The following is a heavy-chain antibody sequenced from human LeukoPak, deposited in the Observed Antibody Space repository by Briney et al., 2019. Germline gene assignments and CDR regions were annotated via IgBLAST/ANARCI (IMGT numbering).Heavy chain of an antibody. CDR1: GGSISSYY. Sequence: TSETLSLTCTVSGGSISSYYWSWIRQPAGKGLEWIGRIYTSGSTNYNPSLKSRVTMSVDTSKNQFSLKLSSVTAADTAVYYCARWVVPAATRAGFDYWGQGTLVTVSS. J-gene: IGHJ4*02. V-gene: IGHV4-4*07. CDR3: ARWVVPAATRAGFDY. D-gene: IGHD2-2*01. CDR2: IYTSGST.